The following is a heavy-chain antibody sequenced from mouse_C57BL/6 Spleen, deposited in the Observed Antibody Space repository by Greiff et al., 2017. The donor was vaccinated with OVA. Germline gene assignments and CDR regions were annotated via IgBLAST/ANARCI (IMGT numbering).Heavy chain of an antibody. V-gene: IGHV5-17*01. CDR1: GFTFSDYG. Sequence: EVQRVESGGGLVKPGGSLKLSCEASGFTFSDYGMHWVRQAPEKGLEWVAYLSSGSSTIYYADTVKGRFTIARDNAKNTLFLQMTSLRSEDTAMYYCARATYGYYAFDYWGQGTTLTVSS. CDR3: ARATYGYYAFDY. CDR2: LSSGSSTI. J-gene: IGHJ2*01. D-gene: IGHD2-3*01.